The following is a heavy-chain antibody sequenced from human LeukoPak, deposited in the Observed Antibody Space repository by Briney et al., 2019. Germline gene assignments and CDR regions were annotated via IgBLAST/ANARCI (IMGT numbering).Heavy chain of an antibody. J-gene: IGHJ5*02. CDR3: ARIRRGSSSSGVWFDP. CDR1: GYSFTSYW. CDR2: IYPGDSDT. D-gene: IGHD6-6*01. V-gene: IGHV5-51*01. Sequence: GESLKISCKGSGYSFTSYWIGWVRQMPGKGLEWMGIIYPGDSDTRYSPSFQGQVTISADKSISTAYLQWSSLKASDTAMYYCARIRRGSSSSGVWFDPWGQGTLVTVSS.